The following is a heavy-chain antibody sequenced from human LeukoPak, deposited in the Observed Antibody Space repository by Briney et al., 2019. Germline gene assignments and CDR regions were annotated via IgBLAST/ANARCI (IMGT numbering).Heavy chain of an antibody. D-gene: IGHD3-16*01. Sequence: PSETLSLTCTVSGGSISSGSYYWRWIRQPAGTGLEWIGRIYTSGSTNYNPSLKSRVTISVDTSKNQFSLKLSSVTAADTAVYYCARERYDYVWGSYKGHYYFDYWGQGTLVTVSS. CDR1: GGSISSGSYY. V-gene: IGHV4-61*02. CDR2: IYTSGST. CDR3: ARERYDYVWGSYKGHYYFDY. J-gene: IGHJ4*02.